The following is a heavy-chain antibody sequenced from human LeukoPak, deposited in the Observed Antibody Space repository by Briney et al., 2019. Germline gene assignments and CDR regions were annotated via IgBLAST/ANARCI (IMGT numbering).Heavy chain of an antibody. CDR2: ISGSGGST. Sequence: GGSLRLSCAASGFTFSSYAMSWVRQAPGKGLEWVSAISGSGGSTYYADSVKGRFTISRDNSKNTLYLQMNSLRAEDTAVYYCAKSPLLWFGELLWTPFDYWGQGTLVTVSS. J-gene: IGHJ4*02. CDR3: AKSPLLWFGELLWTPFDY. CDR1: GFTFSSYA. D-gene: IGHD3-10*01. V-gene: IGHV3-23*01.